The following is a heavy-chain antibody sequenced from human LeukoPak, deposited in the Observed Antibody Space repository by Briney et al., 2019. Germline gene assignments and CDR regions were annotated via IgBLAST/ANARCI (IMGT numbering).Heavy chain of an antibody. J-gene: IGHJ5*02. Sequence: GGSLRLSCAASGFTFNTYAMCWVRQAPGMGLEWVSAIKSDGKTHYADSVKGRFTISRDNSKNTLSLQMNSLRAEDTALYYCAKCRVETYSSGWCNWLDPWGQGTQVTVSS. D-gene: IGHD6-19*01. CDR3: AKCRVETYSSGWCNWLDP. CDR1: GFTFNTYA. CDR2: IKSDGKT. V-gene: IGHV3-23*01.